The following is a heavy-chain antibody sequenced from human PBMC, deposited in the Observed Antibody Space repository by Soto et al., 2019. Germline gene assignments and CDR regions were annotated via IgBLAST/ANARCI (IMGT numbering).Heavy chain of an antibody. CDR1: GLTFSGSW. J-gene: IGHJ4*02. CDR3: AGDWSF. D-gene: IGHD3-3*01. V-gene: IGHV3-7*01. CDR2: INQDGSEK. Sequence: GGSLRLSCAASGLTFSGSWMSWARQAPGKGLEWVANINQDGSEKYYLDSVKGRFTISRDNAKSSLYLQLDYLRAEDTALYYCAGDWSFWGQGTLVTVSS.